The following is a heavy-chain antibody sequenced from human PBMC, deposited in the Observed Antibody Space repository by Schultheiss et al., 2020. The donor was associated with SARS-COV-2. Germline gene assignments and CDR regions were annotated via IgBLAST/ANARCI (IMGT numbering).Heavy chain of an antibody. D-gene: IGHD6-19*01. CDR1: GYSFTSYW. J-gene: IGHJ4*02. Sequence: GESLKISCKGSGYSFTSYWISWVRQMPGKGLEWMGRIDPSDSYTNYSPSFQGHVTISADKSISTAYLQWSSLKASDTAMYYCARQDGQWLVRFDYWGQGTLVTVSS. V-gene: IGHV5-10-1*01. CDR3: ARQDGQWLVRFDY. CDR2: IDPSDSYT.